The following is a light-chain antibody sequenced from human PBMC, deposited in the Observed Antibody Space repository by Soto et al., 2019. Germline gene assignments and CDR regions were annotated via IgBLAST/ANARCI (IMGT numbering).Light chain of an antibody. CDR2: DAS. Sequence: EIVLAQSPATLSLSQGGRATLPCRASQSVSSYLAWYQQKPGQAPRLLIYDASNRATGIPARFSGSGSGTDFTLTISSLEPEDFAVYYCQQRSNWPLFGQGTRLEIK. J-gene: IGKJ5*01. V-gene: IGKV3-11*01. CDR3: QQRSNWPL. CDR1: QSVSSY.